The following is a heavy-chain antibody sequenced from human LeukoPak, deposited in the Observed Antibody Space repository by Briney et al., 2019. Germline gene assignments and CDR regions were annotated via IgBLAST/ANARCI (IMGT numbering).Heavy chain of an antibody. J-gene: IGHJ6*02. V-gene: IGHV4-39*07. CDR1: GGSISSSSYY. CDR3: ARGRSLIVYYYGSGVRPGMDV. Sequence: PSETLSLTCTVSGGSISSSSYYWGWIRQPPGKGLEWIGEINHSGSTNYNPSLKSRVTISVDTSKNQFSLKLSSVTAADTAVYYCARGRSLIVYYYGSGVRPGMDVWGQGTTVTVSS. CDR2: INHSGST. D-gene: IGHD3-10*01.